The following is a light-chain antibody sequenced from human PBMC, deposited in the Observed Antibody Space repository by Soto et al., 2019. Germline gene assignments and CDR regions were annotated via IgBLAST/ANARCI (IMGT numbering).Light chain of an antibody. Sequence: EIVLTQSPGTLSLSPXERATLSCRASQSVSNNYLAWYQQKPGQAPRLLIYGASNRATGIPDRFSGSGSGTDFTLTISRLEPEYFAVYYCQQYGSSGTFGQGTKVDI. CDR3: QQYGSSGT. CDR1: QSVSNNY. V-gene: IGKV3-20*01. J-gene: IGKJ1*01. CDR2: GAS.